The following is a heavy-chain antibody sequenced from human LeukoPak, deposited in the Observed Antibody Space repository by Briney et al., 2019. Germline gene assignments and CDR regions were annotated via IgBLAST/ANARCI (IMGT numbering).Heavy chain of an antibody. CDR1: GGSISSSSYY. J-gene: IGHJ4*02. Sequence: SETLSLTCPVSGGSISSSSYYWGWIRQPPGKGLEWIGSVSYSGSTYYNPSLKSRVTISVDTSKNQFSLKVSSVTAADTAVYYCVSPAAWTAPFEFWGQGTLVTVSS. V-gene: IGHV4-39*01. CDR3: VSPAAWTAPFEF. D-gene: IGHD3/OR15-3a*01. CDR2: VSYSGST.